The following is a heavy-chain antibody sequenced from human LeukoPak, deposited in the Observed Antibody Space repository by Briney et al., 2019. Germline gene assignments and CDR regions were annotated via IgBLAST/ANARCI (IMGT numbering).Heavy chain of an antibody. V-gene: IGHV1-8*03. J-gene: IGHJ4*02. CDR3: ARVAWDSSGLLFDY. CDR1: GYTFTSYD. Sequence: ASVKVSCKASGYTFTSYDINWVRQATGQGLEWMGWMNPNSGNTGYAQKFQGRVTITRNTSISTAYMELSSLRSEDTAVYYYARVAWDSSGLLFDYWGQGTLVTVSS. D-gene: IGHD3-22*01. CDR2: MNPNSGNT.